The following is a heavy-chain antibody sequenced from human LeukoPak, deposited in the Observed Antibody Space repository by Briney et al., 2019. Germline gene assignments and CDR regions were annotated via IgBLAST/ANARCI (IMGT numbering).Heavy chain of an antibody. CDR2: VYPGDSET. D-gene: IGHD5-18*01. CDR3: ARGGGYSYGLGYYYYYGMDV. J-gene: IGHJ6*02. V-gene: IGHV5-51*01. CDR1: GYSFSSYW. Sequence: PGESLKISCEGSGYSFSSYWIGWVRQMPGKGLEWMGIVYPGDSETRYSPSFQGQATMSADKSINTAYLQWTSLKASDTAMYYCARGGGYSYGLGYYYYYGMDVWGQGTTVTVSS.